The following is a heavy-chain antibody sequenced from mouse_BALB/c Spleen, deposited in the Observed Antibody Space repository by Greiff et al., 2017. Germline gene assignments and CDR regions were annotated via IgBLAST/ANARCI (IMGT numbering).Heavy chain of an antibody. V-gene: IGHV5-17*02. D-gene: IGHD2-2*01. CDR1: GFTFSSFG. CDR3: AGAYGYDYAMGY. Sequence: EVQLVESGGGLVQPGGSRKLSCAASGFTFSSFGMHWVRQAPEKGLEWVAYISSGSSTIYYADTVKGRFTISRDNPKNTLFLQMTSLRSEDTAMYYCAGAYGYDYAMGYWGQGTSVTVSS. J-gene: IGHJ4*01. CDR2: ISSGSSTI.